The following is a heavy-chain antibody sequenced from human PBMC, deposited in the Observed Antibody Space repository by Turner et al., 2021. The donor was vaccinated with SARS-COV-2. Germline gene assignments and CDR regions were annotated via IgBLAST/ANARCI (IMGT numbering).Heavy chain of an antibody. CDR1: GFTVSSNY. J-gene: IGHJ4*02. D-gene: IGHD5-12*01. Sequence: EVQLVESGGGLVQPGGSLRLSCAAPGFTVSSNYMSWVRRAPGKGLEWVSLIYSGGSTDYADSVKGRFTISRDNSKNTLSLQMNSLRAEDTAVYYCARHKWRRGAFDYWGQGTLVTVSS. CDR2: IYSGGST. CDR3: ARHKWRRGAFDY. V-gene: IGHV3-66*04.